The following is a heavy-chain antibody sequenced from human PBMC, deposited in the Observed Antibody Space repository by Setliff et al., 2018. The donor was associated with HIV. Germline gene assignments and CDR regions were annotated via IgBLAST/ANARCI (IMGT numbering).Heavy chain of an antibody. J-gene: IGHJ4*03. CDR2: LRTGTGDT. D-gene: IGHD6-13*01. Sequence: ASVKVSCKASGYTFTSYSMHWVRQAPRQRLEWMGWLRTGTGDTSYSVKFQGRLTITRDTSANTAYMELSNLRSEDTAVYYCVRRATAAEVFDYWGPWTLLVTVSS. CDR1: GYTFTSYS. V-gene: IGHV1-3*04. CDR3: VRRATAAEVFDY.